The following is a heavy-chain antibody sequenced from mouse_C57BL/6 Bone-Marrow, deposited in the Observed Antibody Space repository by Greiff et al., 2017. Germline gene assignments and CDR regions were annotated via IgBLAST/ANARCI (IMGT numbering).Heavy chain of an antibody. CDR3: ARSLYYYGSSPDY. V-gene: IGHV1-26*01. CDR1: GYTFTDYY. CDR2: INPNNGGT. J-gene: IGHJ2*01. D-gene: IGHD1-1*01. Sequence: EVQLQQSGPELVKPGASVKISCKASGYTFTDYYMNWVKQSHGRSLEWIGDINPNNGGTSYNQKFKGKATLTVDKSSSTAYMELRSLTSEDSAVYYCARSLYYYGSSPDYWGQGTTLTVSS.